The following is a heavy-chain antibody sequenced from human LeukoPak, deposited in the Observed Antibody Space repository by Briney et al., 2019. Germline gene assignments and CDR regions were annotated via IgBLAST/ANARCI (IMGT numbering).Heavy chain of an antibody. CDR2: IIPILGIA. V-gene: IGHV1-69*04. CDR1: GDTFSSYA. J-gene: IGHJ3*02. Sequence: SVKVSCKASGDTFSSYAISWVRQAPGQGLEWMGRIIPILGIANYAQKFQGRVTITADKSTSTVYMELSRLRSEDTAVYYCARGRYYYDSSGFSNDPFDIWGQGTMVTVSS. CDR3: ARGRYYYDSSGFSNDPFDI. D-gene: IGHD3-22*01.